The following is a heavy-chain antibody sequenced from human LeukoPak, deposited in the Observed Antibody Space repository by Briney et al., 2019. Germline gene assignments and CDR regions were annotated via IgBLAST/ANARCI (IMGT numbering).Heavy chain of an antibody. V-gene: IGHV3-30*17. CDR1: GFTLNRFA. J-gene: IGHJ6*03. CDR3: VRNPDDPSYFYYMDV. CDR2: ISYDGGKK. Sequence: HPGRSLRLSCTASGFTLNRFAMHWVRQAPGKGLEWVALISYDGGKKWYADSVKGRFSISRDNSKNTLSLQMNSLRAEDTAVYYCVRNPDDPSYFYYMDVWGNGTTVTVSS.